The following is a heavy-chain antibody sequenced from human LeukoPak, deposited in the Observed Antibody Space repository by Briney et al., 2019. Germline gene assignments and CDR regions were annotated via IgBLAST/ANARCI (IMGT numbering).Heavy chain of an antibody. Sequence: GGSLRLSCEASGFTFSAYAMTWVRQAPGQGLEWVSSIGSDNKPHYSESMKGRFAISRDNSKSMLFLQLNSLRAEDTALYYCARDLHYYVAMDVRGQGTTVTVSS. J-gene: IGHJ6*02. V-gene: IGHV3-23*01. CDR3: ARDLHYYVAMDV. CDR2: IGSDNKP. D-gene: IGHD3-10*02. CDR1: GFTFSAYA.